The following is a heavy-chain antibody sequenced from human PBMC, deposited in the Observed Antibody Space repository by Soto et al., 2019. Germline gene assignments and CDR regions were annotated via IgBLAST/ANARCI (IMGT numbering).Heavy chain of an antibody. D-gene: IGHD2-21*02. CDR1: GGTFSSYA. CDR2: IIPIFGTA. V-gene: IGHV1-69*01. CDR3: ARVAYCGGDCYDFDY. Sequence: QVQLVQSGAEVKKPGSSVKVSCKASGGTFSSYAISWVRQAPGQGLEWMGGIIPIFGTANYAQKFKGRVTITADESTSTAYMELSSLRSEDTAVYYCARVAYCGGDCYDFDYWGQGTLVTVSS. J-gene: IGHJ4*02.